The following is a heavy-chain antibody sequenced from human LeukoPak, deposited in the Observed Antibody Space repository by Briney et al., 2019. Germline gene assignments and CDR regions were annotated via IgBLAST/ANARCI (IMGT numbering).Heavy chain of an antibody. Sequence: GGSLRLSCAASGFAFNNYNINWVRQAPGKGLEWVSSISGASTYIYYADSVKGRFTISRDNAKNSLYLQMNSLRVEDSAVYYCAKEGRGWFETWGQGTLVTVSS. V-gene: IGHV3-21*01. CDR1: GFAFNNYN. J-gene: IGHJ5*02. CDR2: ISGASTYI. CDR3: AKEGRGWFET.